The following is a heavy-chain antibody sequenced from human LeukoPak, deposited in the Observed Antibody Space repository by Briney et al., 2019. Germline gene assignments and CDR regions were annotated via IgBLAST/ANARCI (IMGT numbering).Heavy chain of an antibody. CDR1: GGTFSSYA. CDR3: ARGYDFWSGYYYAFDY. D-gene: IGHD3-3*01. Sequence: GASVKVSCKASGGTFSSYAISWVRQAPGQGLEWMGGITPIFGTANYAQKFQGRVTITTDESTSTAYMELSSLRSEDTAVYYCARGYDFWSGYYYAFDYWGQGTLVTVSS. CDR2: ITPIFGTA. V-gene: IGHV1-69*05. J-gene: IGHJ4*02.